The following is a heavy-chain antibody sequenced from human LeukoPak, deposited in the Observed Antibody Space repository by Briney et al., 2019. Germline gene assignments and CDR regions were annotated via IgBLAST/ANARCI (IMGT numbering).Heavy chain of an antibody. Sequence: PSETLSLTCTVSGGSVSSGSYYWSWIRQPPGKGLEWIGYIYYSGSTNYNPSLKSRVTISLDTSKNQFSLKLSSVTAADTAVYYCARDAEISLTGRDNWFDPWGQGTLVTVSS. CDR1: GGSVSSGSYY. J-gene: IGHJ5*02. D-gene: IGHD7-27*01. CDR2: IYYSGST. V-gene: IGHV4-61*01. CDR3: ARDAEISLTGRDNWFDP.